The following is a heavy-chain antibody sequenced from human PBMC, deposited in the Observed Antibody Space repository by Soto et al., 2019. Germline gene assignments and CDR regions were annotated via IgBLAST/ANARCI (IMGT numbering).Heavy chain of an antibody. CDR2: INHSGST. J-gene: IGHJ6*02. CDR1: GGSFSGYY. CDR3: ARGRRGSSARFYYYYGMDV. D-gene: IGHD6-6*01. V-gene: IGHV4-34*01. Sequence: KTSETLSLTCAVYGGSFSGYYWSWIRQPPGKGLEWIGEINHSGSTNYNPSLKSRVTISVDTSKNQFSLKLSSVTAADTAVYYCARGRRGSSARFYYYYGMDVWGQGTTVTVSS.